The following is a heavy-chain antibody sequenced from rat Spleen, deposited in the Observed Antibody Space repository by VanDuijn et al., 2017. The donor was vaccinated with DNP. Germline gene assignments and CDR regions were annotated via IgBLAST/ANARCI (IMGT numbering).Heavy chain of an antibody. CDR3: VRSPETTYIYFPWAY. CDR1: GFSLTSQN. J-gene: IGHJ3*01. D-gene: IGHD1-2*01. V-gene: IGHV2-41*01. CDR2: IWNNGGT. Sequence: QVQLKESGPGLVQPSQTLSLTCTVAGFSLTSQNVHWVRQSPGKGLEWMGVIWNNGGTRYNSVLKSRLSISKDTSKSQVFLKMNSLQTEDTVTYYCVRSPETTYIYFPWAYWGQGTLVTVSS.